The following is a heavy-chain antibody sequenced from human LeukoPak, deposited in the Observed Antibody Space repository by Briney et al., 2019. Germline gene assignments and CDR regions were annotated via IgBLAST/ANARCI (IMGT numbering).Heavy chain of an antibody. CDR1: GFTFSSYA. CDR3: AKDMGSGSYVY. D-gene: IGHD1-26*01. Sequence: GFLRLSCAASGFTFSSYAMSWVRQAPGKGLEWVSAISGSGGSTYYADSVKGRFTISRDNSKNTLYLQMNSLRAEDTAVYYCAKDMGSGSYVYWGQGTLVTVSS. V-gene: IGHV3-23*01. J-gene: IGHJ4*02. CDR2: ISGSGGST.